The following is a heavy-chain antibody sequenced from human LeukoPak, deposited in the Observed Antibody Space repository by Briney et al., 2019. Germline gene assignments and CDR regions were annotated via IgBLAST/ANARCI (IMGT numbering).Heavy chain of an antibody. CDR3: ATPIGGWEWT. J-gene: IGHJ5*02. CDR1: GYTLTELS. D-gene: IGHD1-26*01. V-gene: IGHV1-24*01. CDR2: FDPEDGET. Sequence: RASVKVSCKVSGYTLTELSMHWVRQAPGKGLEWMGGFDPEDGETIYAQKFQGRATMTEDTSTDTAYMELSSLRSEDTAVYYCATPIGGWEWTWGQGTLVTVSS.